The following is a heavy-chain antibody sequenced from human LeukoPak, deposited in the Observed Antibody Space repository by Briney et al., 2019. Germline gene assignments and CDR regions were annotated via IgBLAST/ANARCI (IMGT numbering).Heavy chain of an antibody. D-gene: IGHD3-3*01. Sequence: SETLSLTCTVSGGSISSYYWSWIRQPPGKGLEWIGYIYYSGSTSYNPSLKSRVTISVDTSKNQFSLKLSSVTAADTAVYYCAKVNYDFWADWYFDLWGRGTLVTVSS. CDR1: GGSISSYY. J-gene: IGHJ2*01. V-gene: IGHV4-59*01. CDR2: IYYSGST. CDR3: AKVNYDFWADWYFDL.